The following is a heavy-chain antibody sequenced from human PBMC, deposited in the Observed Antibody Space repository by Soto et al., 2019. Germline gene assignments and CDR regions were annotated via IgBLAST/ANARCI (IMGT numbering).Heavy chain of an antibody. V-gene: IGHV3-30*04. D-gene: IGHD4-17*01. CDR1: GFTFSNYG. CDR2: ISYDGSSK. Sequence: QVQLVESGGGVVQPGRSLRLSCAASGFTFSNYGMHWVRQAPGKGLEWGAVISYDGSSKDYADSVKGRFTISRDNSKNTVYMQMNSLRAEDTAVYYCARGGYGDYHAEYFQHWGQGTLVTVSS. CDR3: ARGGYGDYHAEYFQH. J-gene: IGHJ1*01.